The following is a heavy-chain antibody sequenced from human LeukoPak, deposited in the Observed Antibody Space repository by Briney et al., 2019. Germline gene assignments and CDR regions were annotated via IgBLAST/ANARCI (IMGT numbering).Heavy chain of an antibody. CDR3: ARKGLGGELGGFDS. CDR2: ISSSSSYI. CDR1: GFTFSSYE. D-gene: IGHD1-26*01. V-gene: IGHV3-21*04. Sequence: GGSLRLSCAASGFTFSSYEMNWGRQAPGKGLEWVSCISSSSSYINYADSVKGRFTISRDNTKNSLYLQMNSLGVEDAALYHCARKGLGGELGGFDSWGQGTLVTVSS. J-gene: IGHJ4*02.